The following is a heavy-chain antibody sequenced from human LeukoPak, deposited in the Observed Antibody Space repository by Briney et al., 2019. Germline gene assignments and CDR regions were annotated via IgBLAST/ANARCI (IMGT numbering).Heavy chain of an antibody. CDR1: GGTFSSYA. CDR2: IIPIFGTA. Sequence: ASVKVSCKASGGTFSSYAISWVRQAPGQGLEWMGGIIPIFGTADYAQKFQGRVTITTDESTSTAYMELSSLRSEDTAVYYCARSPSYSGSSRFNFDYWGQGTLVTVSS. CDR3: ARSPSYSGSSRFNFDY. D-gene: IGHD1-26*01. V-gene: IGHV1-69*05. J-gene: IGHJ4*02.